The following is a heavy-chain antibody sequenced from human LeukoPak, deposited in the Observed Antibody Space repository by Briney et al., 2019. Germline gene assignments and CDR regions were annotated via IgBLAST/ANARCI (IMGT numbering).Heavy chain of an antibody. Sequence: GGSLRLSCAASGFTFSSYSMNWVRQAPGKGLEWVANIKQDGSEKYYVDSVKGRFTISRDNAKNSLYLQMNSLRAEDTAVYYCARDAGTHYYYYYMDVWGKGTTVTVSS. V-gene: IGHV3-7*01. J-gene: IGHJ6*03. CDR1: GFTFSSYS. D-gene: IGHD3-10*01. CDR3: ARDAGTHYYYYYMDV. CDR2: IKQDGSEK.